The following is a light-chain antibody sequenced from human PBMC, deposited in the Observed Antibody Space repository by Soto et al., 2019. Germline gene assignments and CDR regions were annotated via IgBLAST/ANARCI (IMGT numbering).Light chain of an antibody. CDR2: DVS. J-gene: IGLJ1*01. Sequence: QSALIQPASVSGSPGQSITISCTGTSSDVGGYNFVSWYQQHPGKAPKLMIYDVSNRPSGVSNRFSGSKSGNTASLTISGLQADDEADYYCSSYTSSTLYVFGTGTKLTVL. CDR1: SSDVGGYNF. CDR3: SSYTSSTLYV. V-gene: IGLV2-14*01.